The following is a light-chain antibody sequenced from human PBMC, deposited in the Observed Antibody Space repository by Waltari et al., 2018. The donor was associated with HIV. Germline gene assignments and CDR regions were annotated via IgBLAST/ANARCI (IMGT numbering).Light chain of an antibody. CDR3: QHLKSYPP. CDR1: QGISTY. J-gene: IGKJ1*01. CDR2: GAF. Sequence: GDRVTITCRARQGISTYLAWYQQKPGKAPKHLVYGAFTLQSGVPSRVSGSGSGTEFTLTIIGVQPEDFATYYCQHLKSYPPVGQGTKVEIK. V-gene: IGKV1-9*01.